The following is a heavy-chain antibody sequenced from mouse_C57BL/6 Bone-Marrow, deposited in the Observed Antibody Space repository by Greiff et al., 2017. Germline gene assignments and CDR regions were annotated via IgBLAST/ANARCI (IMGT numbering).Heavy chain of an antibody. CDR3: ASGDISGYPSY. Sequence: EVQLQQSVAELVRPGASVKLSCTASGFNIKNTYMPWVKQRPEQGLEWIGRIDPANGNTKYAPKFQGKATITADTSSNTAYLQLSSLTSEDTAIYCGASGDISGYPSYWGQGTLVTVSA. CDR2: IDPANGNT. V-gene: IGHV14-3*01. J-gene: IGHJ3*01. CDR1: GFNIKNTY. D-gene: IGHD3-2*02.